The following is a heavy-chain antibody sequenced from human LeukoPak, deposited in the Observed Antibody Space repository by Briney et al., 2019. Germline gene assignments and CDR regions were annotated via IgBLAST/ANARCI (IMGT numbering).Heavy chain of an antibody. Sequence: APVKVSCKESAYTFTGYYMHWVRQAPGQGLEWMGRINPNSGGTNYAQKFQGRVTMTRDTSISTAYMELSRLRSDDTTVYYCARARAARPIDYWGQGTLVTVSS. CDR2: INPNSGGT. V-gene: IGHV1-2*06. CDR1: AYTFTGYY. CDR3: ARARAARPIDY. J-gene: IGHJ4*02. D-gene: IGHD6-6*01.